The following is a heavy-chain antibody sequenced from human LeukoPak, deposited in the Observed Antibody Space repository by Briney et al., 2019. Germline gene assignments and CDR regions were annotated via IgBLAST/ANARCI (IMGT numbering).Heavy chain of an antibody. V-gene: IGHV1-2*02. D-gene: IGHD6-13*01. CDR1: GYTFTGYY. J-gene: IGHJ3*02. CDR3: ARVPPMTIAAAGTRAFDI. Sequence: ASVKVSCKASGYTFTGYYMHWVRQAPGQGLERMGWINPNSGGTNYAQKFQGRVTMTRDTSISTAYMELSRLRSDDTAVYYCARVPPMTIAAAGTRAFDIWGQGTMVTVSS. CDR2: INPNSGGT.